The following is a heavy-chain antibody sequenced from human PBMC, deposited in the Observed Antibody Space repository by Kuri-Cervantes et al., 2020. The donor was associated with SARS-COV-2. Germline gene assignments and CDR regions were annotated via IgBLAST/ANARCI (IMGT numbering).Heavy chain of an antibody. Sequence: GGSLRLSCAASGFTFSSYAMHWVRQAPGKGLEWVAVISYDGSNKYYADSVKGRFTISRDNSKNTLYLQMNSLRAEDTAVYYCARDSCGSTSCYWNNWFDPWGQGTLVTVSS. D-gene: IGHD2-2*01. CDR3: ARDSCGSTSCYWNNWFDP. CDR2: ISYDGSNK. J-gene: IGHJ5*02. CDR1: GFTFSSYA. V-gene: IGHV3-30-3*01.